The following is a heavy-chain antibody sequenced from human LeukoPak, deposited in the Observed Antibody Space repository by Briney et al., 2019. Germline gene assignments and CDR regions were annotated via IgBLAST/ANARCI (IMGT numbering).Heavy chain of an antibody. D-gene: IGHD4-17*01. CDR2: IYYSGST. CDR1: GGSISSYY. CDR3: ASGATVTYEGYFDL. V-gene: IGHV4-59*12. Sequence: SETLSLTCTVSGGSISSYYWSWIRQPPGKGLEWIGYIYYSGSTNYNPSLKSRVTMSVDTSKNQFSLKLSSVTAADTAVYYCASGATVTYEGYFDLWGRGTLVTVSS. J-gene: IGHJ2*01.